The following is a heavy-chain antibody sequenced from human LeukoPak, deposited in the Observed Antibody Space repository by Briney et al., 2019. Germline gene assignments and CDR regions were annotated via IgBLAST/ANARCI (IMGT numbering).Heavy chain of an antibody. Sequence: SETLSLTCTASGDSISSYYWSWIRQPAGKGLEWIGRIYSIGSTDYNPSLKSRVTMSVDTSKNQFSLKLSSVSAADTAVYYCARGPWRSGFDYWGQGTLVTVSS. CDR2: IYSIGST. D-gene: IGHD3-3*01. V-gene: IGHV4-4*07. CDR3: ARGPWRSGFDY. CDR1: GDSISSYY. J-gene: IGHJ4*02.